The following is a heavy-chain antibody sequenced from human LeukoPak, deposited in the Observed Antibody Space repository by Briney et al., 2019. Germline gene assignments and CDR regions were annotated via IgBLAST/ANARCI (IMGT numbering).Heavy chain of an antibody. Sequence: ASVKVSCKAPGYTFTSYDINWVRQATGQGLEWMGWMNPNSGNTGYAQKFQGRVTMTRNTSISTAYMELSSLRSEDTAVYYCARGRVLRYFDWLLYEVDYYGMDVWGQGTTVTVSS. CDR2: MNPNSGNT. D-gene: IGHD3-9*01. CDR3: ARGRVLRYFDWLLYEVDYYGMDV. V-gene: IGHV1-8*01. J-gene: IGHJ6*02. CDR1: GYTFTSYD.